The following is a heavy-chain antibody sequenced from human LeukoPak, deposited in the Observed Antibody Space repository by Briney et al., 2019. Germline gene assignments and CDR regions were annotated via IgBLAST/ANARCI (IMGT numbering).Heavy chain of an antibody. CDR1: GFSFNSYT. Sequence: GGSLRLSCLASGFSFNSYTMNWVREAPGKGLEWVSTISPVSSYTWYAESVKGRFTISRDNPKNSPYLQMDSLRAEDTAVYYCVRDVSRRIGMDVWGQGTTVTVSS. D-gene: IGHD2/OR15-2a*01. J-gene: IGHJ6*02. V-gene: IGHV3-21*01. CDR2: ISPVSSYT. CDR3: VRDVSRRIGMDV.